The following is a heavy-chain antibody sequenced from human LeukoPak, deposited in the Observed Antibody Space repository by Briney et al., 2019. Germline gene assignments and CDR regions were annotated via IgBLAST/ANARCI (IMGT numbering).Heavy chain of an antibody. CDR1: GGSISSYY. D-gene: IGHD2/OR15-2a*01. CDR3: ARGPFSIYFDY. V-gene: IGHV4-59*12. Sequence: SETLSLTCTVSGGSISSYYWSWIRQPPGKGLEWIGYIYYSGSTYYNPSLKSRVTISVDTSKNQFSLKLSSVTAADTAVYYCARGPFSIYFDYWGQGTLVTVSS. J-gene: IGHJ4*02. CDR2: IYYSGST.